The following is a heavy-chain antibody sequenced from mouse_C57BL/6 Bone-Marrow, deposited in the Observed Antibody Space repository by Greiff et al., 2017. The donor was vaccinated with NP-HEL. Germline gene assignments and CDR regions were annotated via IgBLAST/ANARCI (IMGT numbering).Heavy chain of an antibody. CDR1: GFTFSDYY. V-gene: IGHV5-12*01. Sequence: EVNVVESGGGLVQPGGSLKLSCAASGFTFSDYYMYWVRQTPEKRLEWVAYISNGGGSTYYPDTVKGRFTISRDNAKNTLYLQMSRLKSEDTAMYYCARRYYDYDVMDYWGQGTSVTVSS. D-gene: IGHD1-1*02. CDR2: ISNGGGST. CDR3: ARRYYDYDVMDY. J-gene: IGHJ4*01.